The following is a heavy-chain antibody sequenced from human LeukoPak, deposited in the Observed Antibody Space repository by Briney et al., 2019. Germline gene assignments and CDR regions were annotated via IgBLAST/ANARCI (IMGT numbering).Heavy chain of an antibody. V-gene: IGHV4-39*07. J-gene: IGHJ5*02. D-gene: IGHD6-6*01. Sequence: SETLSLTCTVSGGSISATTYYWGWIRQPPGTGLEWIANIYYNGNTAYNPSIKSRATISIDTSKNQFSLRLTSVTAADTAVYYCARVGWGNAAAHPNWLDPWGQGILVTVSS. CDR2: IYYNGNT. CDR1: GGSISATTYY. CDR3: ARVGWGNAAAHPNWLDP.